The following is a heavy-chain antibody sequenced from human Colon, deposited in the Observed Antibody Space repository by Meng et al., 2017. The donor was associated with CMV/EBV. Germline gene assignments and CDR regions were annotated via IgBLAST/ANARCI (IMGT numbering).Heavy chain of an antibody. CDR1: GFTFSSYG. V-gene: IGHV3-30*02. D-gene: IGHD5-18*01. CDR3: AKGGYSYGYKDYFDY. J-gene: IGHJ4*02. Sequence: GGSLRLSCAASGFTFSSYGMHWVRQAPGKGLEWVSFIRYDGSNKKYADSVKDRFTISRDNSKNTLYVQMNSLRAEDTAVYYCAKGGYSYGYKDYFDYWGQGTLVTVSS. CDR2: IRYDGSNK.